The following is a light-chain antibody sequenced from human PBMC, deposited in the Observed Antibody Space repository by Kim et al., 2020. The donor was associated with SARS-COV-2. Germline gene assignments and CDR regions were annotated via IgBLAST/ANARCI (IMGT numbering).Light chain of an antibody. CDR3: QQYNNWPSYT. V-gene: IGKV3-15*01. Sequence: EIVMTQSPATLSVSPGERATLSCRASQSVSSNLAWYQQKPAQAPRLLISGASTRATGIPARFSGSGSGTEFTLTISSLQSEDFVVYYCQQYNNWPSYTFGQGTKLEI. J-gene: IGKJ2*01. CDR1: QSVSSN. CDR2: GAS.